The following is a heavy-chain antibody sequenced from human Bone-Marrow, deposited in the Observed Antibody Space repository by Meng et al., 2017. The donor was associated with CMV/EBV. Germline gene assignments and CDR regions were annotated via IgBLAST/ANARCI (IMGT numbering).Heavy chain of an antibody. Sequence: ASVKVSCKASGYTLSGYYKHWVRQAPGLGLQWMGWISAYNGNTNYAQKLQGRVTMTTDTSTSTDYMELRSLRSDDTAVYYCARDETFSITAARYFLSYYYYGMDVWGQGTTVTVSS. CDR1: GYTLSGYY. CDR2: ISAYNGNT. V-gene: IGHV1-18*04. D-gene: IGHD2-2*01. CDR3: ARDETFSITAARYFLSYYYYGMDV. J-gene: IGHJ6*02.